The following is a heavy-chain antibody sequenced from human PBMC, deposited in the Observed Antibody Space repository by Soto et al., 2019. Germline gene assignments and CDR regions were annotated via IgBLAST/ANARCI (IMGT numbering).Heavy chain of an antibody. V-gene: IGHV3-48*02. Sequence: EVQLVESGGGLVQPGESLRLSCTTSGITFSSYSMNWVRQAPGKGLEWLSYISSSKTTYADSVKGRFTISRDNSKNAVYLQMNSFRDEDTAVYYGVGDQDVDTPKYHGNYWGRGTRVTVSS. J-gene: IGHJ4*01. D-gene: IGHD5-18*01. CDR1: GITFSSYS. CDR2: ISSSKTT. CDR3: VGDQDVDTPKYHGNY.